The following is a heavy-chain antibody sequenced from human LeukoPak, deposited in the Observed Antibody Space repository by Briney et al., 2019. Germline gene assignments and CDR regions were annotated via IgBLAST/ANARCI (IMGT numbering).Heavy chain of an antibody. CDR3: ARGRIDSSGYYSSLTAEYLQH. Sequence: GSLRLSCAASGFTFSSYSMNWVRQPPGKGLEWIGEINHSGSTNYNPSLKSRVTISVDTSKNQLSLKLSSVTAADTAVYYCARGRIDSSGYYSSLTAEYLQHWGQGTLVTVSS. J-gene: IGHJ1*01. D-gene: IGHD3-22*01. CDR2: INHSGST. V-gene: IGHV4-34*01. CDR1: GFTFSSYS.